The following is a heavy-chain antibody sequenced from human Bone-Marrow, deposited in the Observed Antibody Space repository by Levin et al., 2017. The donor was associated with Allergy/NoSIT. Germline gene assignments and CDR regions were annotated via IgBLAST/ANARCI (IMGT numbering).Heavy chain of an antibody. CDR1: GYIFTDYY. D-gene: IGHD3-16*01. CDR3: ARAIASGGNTYYYYYMDV. J-gene: IGHJ6*03. CDR2: INPNSGGT. V-gene: IGHV1-2*02. Sequence: PGESLKISCKASGYIFTDYYIHWVRQAPGQGLEWMGWINPNSGGTKYAQKFQGRVTMTRDTSISTAYVDLSRLRFDDTAVYYCARAIASGGNTYYYYYMDVWGKGTTVTVS.